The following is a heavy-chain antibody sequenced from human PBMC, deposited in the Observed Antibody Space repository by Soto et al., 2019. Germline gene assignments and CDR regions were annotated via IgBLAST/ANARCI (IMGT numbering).Heavy chain of an antibody. CDR3: AKAMRWDHDYYGSGSYYHGETLLDY. Sequence: QVQLVESGGGVVQPGRSLRLSCAASGFTFSSYGMHWVRQAPGKGLEWVAVISYDGSNKYYADSVKGRFTISRDNSKNTLYLQMNSLRAEDTAVYYCAKAMRWDHDYYGSGSYYHGETLLDYWGQGTLVTVSS. D-gene: IGHD3-10*01. J-gene: IGHJ4*02. CDR1: GFTFSSYG. V-gene: IGHV3-30*18. CDR2: ISYDGSNK.